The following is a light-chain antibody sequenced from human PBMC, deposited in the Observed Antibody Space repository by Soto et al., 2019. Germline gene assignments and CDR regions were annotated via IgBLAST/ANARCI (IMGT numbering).Light chain of an antibody. J-gene: IGKJ4*01. V-gene: IGKV1-9*01. CDR3: QQLNSYPRVT. CDR2: AAS. Sequence: DIQLTQSPSFLSASVGDRVTITCRASQGISSYLAWYQQKPGQAPKLLIYAASTLHSGVPSRFSGSGSGTEFTLTISSLQPEDFATYYCQQLNSYPRVTFGGGTKVEIK. CDR1: QGISSY.